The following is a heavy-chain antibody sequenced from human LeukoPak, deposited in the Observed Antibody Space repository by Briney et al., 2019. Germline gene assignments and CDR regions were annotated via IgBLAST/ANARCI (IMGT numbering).Heavy chain of an antibody. V-gene: IGHV3-30*02. J-gene: IGHJ4*02. D-gene: IGHD3-22*01. CDR3: AKDEADYYDSSGLDY. CDR2: IRYDGSNK. CDR1: GFTFSSYG. Sequence: GGSLRVSCAASGFTFSSYGMHWVRQAPGKGLEWVAFIRYDGSNKYYADSVKGRFTISRDNSKNTLYLQMNSLRAEDTAVYYCAKDEADYYDSSGLDYWGQGTLVTVSS.